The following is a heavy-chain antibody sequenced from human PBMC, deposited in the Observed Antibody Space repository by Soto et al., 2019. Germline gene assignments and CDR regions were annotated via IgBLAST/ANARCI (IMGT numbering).Heavy chain of an antibody. Sequence: GASVKVSCKASGYTFTDYALHWVRQAPGQRLEWMGWITTGNGNTKYSQKFQGRVTITRDTSATTAYMELSSLRSEDTAVYYCAKGSQRRTPDYWGQGTLVTVSS. J-gene: IGHJ4*02. CDR3: AKGSQRRTPDY. CDR1: GYTFTDYA. V-gene: IGHV1-3*04. CDR2: ITTGNGNT.